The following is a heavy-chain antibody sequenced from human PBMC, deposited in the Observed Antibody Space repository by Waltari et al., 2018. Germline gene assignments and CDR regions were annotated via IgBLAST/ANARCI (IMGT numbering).Heavy chain of an antibody. V-gene: IGHV1-69*08. Sequence: QVQLVQSGAEVKKPGSSVKVSCKASGGTFSSYAISWVRQAPGQGLEWRGRTTPIVGTANDAQKFQGRVTIPADKSTSTAYMELGSLRSEDTAVYFCARAFESYGSGGGDVWGQGTTVTVSS. J-gene: IGHJ6*02. CDR2: TTPIVGTA. D-gene: IGHD3-10*01. CDR3: ARAFESYGSGGGDV. CDR1: GGTFSSYA.